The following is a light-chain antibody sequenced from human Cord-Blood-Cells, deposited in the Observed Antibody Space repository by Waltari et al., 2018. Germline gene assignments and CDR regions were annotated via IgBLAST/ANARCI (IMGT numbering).Light chain of an antibody. CDR2: DVS. Sequence: QSALTQPASVSGSPGQSITISCTGTSSDVGGYNYVSWYQQHPGKAPKLMIYDVSNRPSGVSNRFPGSKSGNTASLTISGLQAEDEADYYCSSYTSSSTLVVFGGWTKLTVL. J-gene: IGLJ2*01. CDR3: SSYTSSSTLVV. V-gene: IGLV2-14*01. CDR1: SSDVGGYNY.